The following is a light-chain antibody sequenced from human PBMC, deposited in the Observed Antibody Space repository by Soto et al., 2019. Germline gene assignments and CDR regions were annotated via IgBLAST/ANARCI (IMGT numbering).Light chain of an antibody. J-gene: IGKJ1*01. V-gene: IGKV1-39*01. CDR1: QSISSY. CDR2: AAS. CDR3: QQSYSTPPWT. Sequence: QITQSPSSLSASVGDRVTITCRASQSISSYLNWYQQKPGKAPKLLIYAASSLQSGVPSRFSGSGSGTDFTLTISSLQPEHFATYYCQQSYSTPPWTFGQGTKV.